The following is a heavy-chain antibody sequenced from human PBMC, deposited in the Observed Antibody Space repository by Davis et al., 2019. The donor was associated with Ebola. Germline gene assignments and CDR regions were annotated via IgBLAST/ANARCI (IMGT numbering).Heavy chain of an antibody. V-gene: IGHV1-18*01. D-gene: IGHD3-22*01. J-gene: IGHJ6*02. Sequence: AASVKVSCKASGYTFTSYGISWVRQAPGQGLEWMGWISAYNGNTNYAQKFQERVTITRDMSTSTAYMELSSLRSEDTAVYYCAAVRLTMIVDYGMDVWGQGTTVTVSS. CDR2: ISAYNGNT. CDR1: GYTFTSYG. CDR3: AAVRLTMIVDYGMDV.